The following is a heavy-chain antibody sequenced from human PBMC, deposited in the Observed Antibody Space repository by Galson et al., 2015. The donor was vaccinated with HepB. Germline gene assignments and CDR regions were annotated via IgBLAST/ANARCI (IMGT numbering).Heavy chain of an antibody. J-gene: IGHJ6*03. CDR3: ARKLGYRSSTSCPGDYYYMDV. Sequence: SVKVSCKASGGTFSSYAISWVRQAPGQGLEWMGGIIPIFGTANYAQKFQGRVTITADESTSTAYMELSSLRSEDTAVYYCARKLGYRSSTSCPGDYYYMDVWGKGTTVTVSS. CDR2: IIPIFGTA. D-gene: IGHD2-2*01. CDR1: GGTFSSYA. V-gene: IGHV1-69*13.